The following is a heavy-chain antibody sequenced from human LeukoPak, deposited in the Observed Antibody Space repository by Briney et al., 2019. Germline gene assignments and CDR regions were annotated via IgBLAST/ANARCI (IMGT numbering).Heavy chain of an antibody. V-gene: IGHV4-55*08. Sequence: PSETLSLTCVVSGASINSDYWWNWVRQSPERGLEWLGQVHHSGDTVYSPSFKSRLTMSVDASQNQIFLDLTSVTVADTAIYYCARDVRDYDFGSDDYSNNWFDPWGHGTLVTVSS. D-gene: IGHD3-3*01. CDR2: VHHSGDT. J-gene: IGHJ5*02. CDR1: GASINSDYW. CDR3: ARDVRDYDFGSDDYSNNWFDP.